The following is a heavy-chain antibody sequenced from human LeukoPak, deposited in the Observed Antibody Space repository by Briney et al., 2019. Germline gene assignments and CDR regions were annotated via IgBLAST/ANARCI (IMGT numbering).Heavy chain of an antibody. CDR1: GGSFSGYY. Sequence: PPETLSLTCAVYGGSFSGYYWSWIRQPPGKGLEWIGEINHSGSTNYNPSLKSRVTISVDTSKNQFSLKLSSVTAADTAVYYCARGPIAVAGKHFDYWGQGTLVTVSS. V-gene: IGHV4-34*01. CDR2: INHSGST. J-gene: IGHJ4*02. CDR3: ARGPIAVAGKHFDY. D-gene: IGHD6-19*01.